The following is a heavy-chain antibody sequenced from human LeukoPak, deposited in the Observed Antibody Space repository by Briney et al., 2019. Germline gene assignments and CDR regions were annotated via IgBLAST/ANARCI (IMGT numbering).Heavy chain of an antibody. Sequence: GGSLRLSCTVSGFTVSSNSMSWVRQAPGKGLEWVSFIYSDNTHYSDSVKGRFTISRDNSKNTLYLQMNSLRAEDTAVYYCARYYDGSGFNDAFDIWGQGTMVTVSS. CDR2: IYSDNT. CDR3: ARYYDGSGFNDAFDI. V-gene: IGHV3-53*01. D-gene: IGHD3-22*01. J-gene: IGHJ3*02. CDR1: GFTVSSNS.